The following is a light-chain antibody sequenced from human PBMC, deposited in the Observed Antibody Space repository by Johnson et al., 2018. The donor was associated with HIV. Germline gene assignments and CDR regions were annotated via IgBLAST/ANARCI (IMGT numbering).Light chain of an antibody. J-gene: IGLJ1*01. V-gene: IGLV1-51*01. CDR3: RTWDTSLSAGV. Sequence: QSILTQPHSVSAAPGQKVTISCSGSSSNIGNNYVSWYQQLPGTAPKLLIYDNNKRPSGIPDRFSGSKSGTSATLGITGLQTGDEADYYCRTWDTSLSAGVFGPGTKVSVL. CDR1: SSNIGNNY. CDR2: DNN.